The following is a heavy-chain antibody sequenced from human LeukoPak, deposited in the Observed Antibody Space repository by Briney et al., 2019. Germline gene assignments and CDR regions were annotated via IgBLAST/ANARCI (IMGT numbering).Heavy chain of an antibody. D-gene: IGHD3-22*01. V-gene: IGHV3-33*06. Sequence: PGGSLRLSCAASGFTFSSYGMHWVRQAPGKGLEWVAVIWYDGSNKYYGDSVKGRFTISRDNSKTTLHLQMNSLRAEHTAVYYCANENYYDSSGYVDYWGQGTLVTVSS. J-gene: IGHJ4*02. CDR1: GFTFSSYG. CDR2: IWYDGSNK. CDR3: ANENYYDSSGYVDY.